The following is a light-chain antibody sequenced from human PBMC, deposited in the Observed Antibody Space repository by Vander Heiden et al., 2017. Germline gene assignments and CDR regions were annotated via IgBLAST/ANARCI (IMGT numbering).Light chain of an antibody. CDR3: QTWGAGERVV. V-gene: IGLV4-69*01. J-gene: IGLJ2*01. Sequence: HLVFTPPPSAPASPGAPVKLTCTLSSGHSGYAIAWHQQPPEKGPRYLRELNSDGRHTKGDGIPDRFSASSSGAERCPTICSLQSDDGADYYWQTWGAGERVVFGGGTKLTVL. CDR2: LNSDGRH. CDR1: SGHSGYA.